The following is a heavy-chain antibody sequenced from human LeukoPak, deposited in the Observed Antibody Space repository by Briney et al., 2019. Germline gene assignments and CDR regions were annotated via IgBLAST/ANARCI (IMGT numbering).Heavy chain of an antibody. D-gene: IGHD3-22*01. CDR3: AKDGIFFHYYDSSGYSHLDS. J-gene: IGHJ4*02. CDR2: IYGGGST. Sequence: GGSLRLSCAASGFTVSSNYMSWVRQAPGKGLEWVSVIYGGGSTYYADSVKGRFTISRDNSKNTLYLQMNSLRAEDTAVYYCAKDGIFFHYYDSSGYSHLDSWGQGTLVTVSS. CDR1: GFTVSSNY. V-gene: IGHV3-53*05.